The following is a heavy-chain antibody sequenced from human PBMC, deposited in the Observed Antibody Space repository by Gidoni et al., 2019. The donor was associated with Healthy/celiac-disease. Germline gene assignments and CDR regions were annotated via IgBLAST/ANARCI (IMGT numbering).Heavy chain of an antibody. D-gene: IGHD3-16*01. CDR2: SYPGDSDT. CDR1: RDSFTSYW. Sequence: LQLLQSGAEVKKPGESLKISFPGSRDSFTSYWLGWVRQMHVKGLEWMGISYPGDSDTRDSPAFQGQVTISADKYISTDYLQWSSLKASDTAMYYCARTDQTWGKMDGWGKGTTVTVSS. V-gene: IGHV5-51*01. CDR3: ARTDQTWGKMDG. J-gene: IGHJ6*04.